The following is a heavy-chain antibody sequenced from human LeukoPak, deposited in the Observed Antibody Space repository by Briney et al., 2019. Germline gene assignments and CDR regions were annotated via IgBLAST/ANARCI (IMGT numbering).Heavy chain of an antibody. Sequence: QSGESLRLSCAASGFTFSSYWMSWVRQAPGKGLEWVSYISSSGSTIYYADSVKGRFTISRDNAKNSLYLQMNSLRAEDTAVFYCARAALPHDAFDIWGQGTMVTVSS. J-gene: IGHJ3*02. CDR2: ISSSGSTI. CDR1: GFTFSSYW. CDR3: ARAALPHDAFDI. V-gene: IGHV3-48*04.